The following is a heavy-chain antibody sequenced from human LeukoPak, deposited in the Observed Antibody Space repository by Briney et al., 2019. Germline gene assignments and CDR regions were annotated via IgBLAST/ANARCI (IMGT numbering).Heavy chain of an antibody. V-gene: IGHV1-18*01. CDR2: ISAYNGNT. J-gene: IGHJ4*02. CDR1: GYTFTNYG. CDR3: ARIISGSRGYYFDY. Sequence: APVTVSYKASGYTFTNYGISWVRQDPGQALEWMGWISAYNGNTNYAQKLQGRVTMTTDTSTSTAYMELRSLRSDDTGVYYCARIISGSRGYYFDYWGQGTLVTVSS. D-gene: IGHD1-26*01.